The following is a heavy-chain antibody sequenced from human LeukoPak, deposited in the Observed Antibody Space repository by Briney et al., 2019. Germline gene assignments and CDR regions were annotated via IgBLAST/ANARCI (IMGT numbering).Heavy chain of an antibody. CDR1: GFTFDDYG. Sequence: GXXLRLSCAASGFTFDDYGMSWVRQAPGKGLEWVSGINWNGGRTVYADSVRGRFTISRDNAKNSLDLQMNSLRAEDTALYYCARHDSRSWADHFDYWGQGTLVTVSS. D-gene: IGHD6-13*01. CDR3: ARHDSRSWADHFDY. J-gene: IGHJ4*02. CDR2: INWNGGRT. V-gene: IGHV3-20*04.